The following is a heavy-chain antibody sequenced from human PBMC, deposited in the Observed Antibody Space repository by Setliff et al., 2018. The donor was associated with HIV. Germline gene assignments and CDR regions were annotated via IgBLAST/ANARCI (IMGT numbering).Heavy chain of an antibody. CDR1: GGSVSSNDYY. CDR2: ILYGGTT. CDR3: ARRERYYDILTGRVSDGFDI. J-gene: IGHJ3*02. Sequence: PSETLSLTCTVSGGSVSSNDYYWAWIRQPPGKGLEWIGNILYGGTTFYNQSLNGRVTISVDTSKNQFSLKLSSVTAADTAVYYCARRERYYDILTGRVSDGFDIWGQGTMVTVSS. D-gene: IGHD3-9*01. V-gene: IGHV4-39*01.